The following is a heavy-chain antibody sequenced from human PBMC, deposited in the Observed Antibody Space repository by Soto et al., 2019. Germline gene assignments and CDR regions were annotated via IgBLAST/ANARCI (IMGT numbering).Heavy chain of an antibody. V-gene: IGHV4-31*03. CDR1: GGSISSGGYY. CDR2: IYYSGST. Sequence: SETLSLTCTVSGGSISSGGYYWSWIRQHPGKGLEWIGYIYYSGSTYYNPSLKSRVTISVDTSKNQFSLKLSSVTAADTAVYYCARQSIAARDYFDYWGQGTLVTVSS. CDR3: ARQSIAARDYFDY. D-gene: IGHD6-6*01. J-gene: IGHJ4*02.